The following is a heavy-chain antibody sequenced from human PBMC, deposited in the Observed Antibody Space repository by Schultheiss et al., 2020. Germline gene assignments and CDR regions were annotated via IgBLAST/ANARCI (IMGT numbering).Heavy chain of an antibody. CDR3: ASGLAWSGYYTVDY. CDR2: IYYSGST. V-gene: IGHV4-31*03. D-gene: IGHD3-3*01. Sequence: SETLSLTCTVSGGSISSGGYYWSWIRQHPGKGLEWIGYIYYSGSTYYNPSLKSRVTISVDTSKNQFSLKLSSVTAADTAVYYCASGLAWSGYYTVDYWGQGTLVTVSS. J-gene: IGHJ4*02. CDR1: GGSISSGGYY.